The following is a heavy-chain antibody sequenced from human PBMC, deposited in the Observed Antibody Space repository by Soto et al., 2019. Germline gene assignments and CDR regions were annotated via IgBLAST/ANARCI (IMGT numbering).Heavy chain of an antibody. Sequence: GGSLRLSCAASGFTVSSNYMSWVRQAPGKGLEWVTVIYSGGSTYYADSVKGRFTISRDNSKNTQYLQMNSLRAEDTAVYYCTYSSTPFDDWGQGTLVTVSS. CDR3: TYSSTPFDD. V-gene: IGHV3-66*01. J-gene: IGHJ4*02. D-gene: IGHD6-13*01. CDR2: IYSGGST. CDR1: GFTVSSNY.